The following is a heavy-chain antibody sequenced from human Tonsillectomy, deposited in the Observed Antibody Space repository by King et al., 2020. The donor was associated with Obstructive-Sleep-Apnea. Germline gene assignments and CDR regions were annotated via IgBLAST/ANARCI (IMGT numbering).Heavy chain of an antibody. CDR1: GFIFSNYA. V-gene: IGHV3-30*18. J-gene: IGHJ3*01. CDR2: ISFGGSNE. CDR3: AKDKTQKSLDV. Sequence: HVQLVESGGGVVQPGKSLRLSCAASGFIFSNYAMHWVRQAPGKGLEWVAVISFGGSNEYYADSVKGRFTISRDNSKNTHYLQMNTVKPEDTAVYYCAKDKTQKSLDVWGQGTMVTVSS.